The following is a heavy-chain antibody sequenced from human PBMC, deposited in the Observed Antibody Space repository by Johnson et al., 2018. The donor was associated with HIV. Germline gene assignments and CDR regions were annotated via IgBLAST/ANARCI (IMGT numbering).Heavy chain of an antibody. CDR3: ARDGDPLDFGALDI. V-gene: IGHV3-30*14. D-gene: IGHD3-10*01. J-gene: IGHJ3*02. CDR2: ISYDGSNK. Sequence: QVQLVESGGGVVQPGRSLRLSCAASGFTFSSYAMHWVRQAPGKGLAWVAVISYDGSNKYYADSVKGRFTISRDNSKNTLYLQMNSLRAEDTAVYYCARDGDPLDFGALDIWGQGTMVTVSS. CDR1: GFTFSSYA.